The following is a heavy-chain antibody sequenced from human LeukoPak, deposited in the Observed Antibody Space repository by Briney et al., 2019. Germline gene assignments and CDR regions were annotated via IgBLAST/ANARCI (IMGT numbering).Heavy chain of an antibody. Sequence: GESLKISCKASGYRFTNYWIGWVRQTPGKGLEWMGIIYPGDSDTRYNPSFPGQVTMSADIDISTAYLQWDTLKASDTAMYYCARLLGGARSPNWFDPWGQGTLVTVSS. D-gene: IGHD3-16*01. J-gene: IGHJ5*02. CDR1: GYRFTNYW. CDR2: IYPGDSDT. V-gene: IGHV5-51*01. CDR3: ARLLGGARSPNWFDP.